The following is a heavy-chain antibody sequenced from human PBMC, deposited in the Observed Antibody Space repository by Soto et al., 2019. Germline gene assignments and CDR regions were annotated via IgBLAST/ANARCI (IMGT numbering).Heavy chain of an antibody. V-gene: IGHV3-21*01. D-gene: IGHD2-21*02. Sequence: VGSLRLSCEASGFSFSTYSMHWVRQAPGKGLEWVSSIGRRSDIYYADSVKGRFTISRDNAKNSVSLQMNSLRDEDTAGYYCAREETAWPLAYGLDVWGQGTTVTVSS. CDR2: IGRRSDI. J-gene: IGHJ6*02. CDR3: AREETAWPLAYGLDV. CDR1: GFSFSTYS.